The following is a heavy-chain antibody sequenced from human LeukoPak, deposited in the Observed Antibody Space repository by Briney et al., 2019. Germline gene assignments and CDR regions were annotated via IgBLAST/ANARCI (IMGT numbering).Heavy chain of an antibody. J-gene: IGHJ4*02. D-gene: IGHD5-18*01. CDR1: GGSIINYY. CDR3: ARDDVDTPTFDY. CDR2: IYISGST. V-gene: IGHV4-4*07. Sequence: SETLSLTCTVSGGSIINYYWSWIRQSAGKRLEWLGRIYISGSTDYNPSLKSRLTMSLDTSKNQISLNMRSVTAADTAVYFCARDDVDTPTFDYWGQGALVSVSS.